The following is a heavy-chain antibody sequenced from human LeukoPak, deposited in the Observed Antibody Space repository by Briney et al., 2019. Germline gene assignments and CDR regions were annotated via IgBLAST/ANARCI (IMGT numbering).Heavy chain of an antibody. CDR1: GFTFKTYW. CDR2: IKPDATEK. V-gene: IGHV3-7*04. J-gene: IGHJ3*01. D-gene: IGHD1-1*01. Sequence: GGSLRLSCATSGFTFKTYWMTWVRQAPGKGLDWVATIKPDATEKNYVDSAKGRFTISRDNANNLLYLQLDSLRADDTAVYYCVRAGMPYGFDVWGQGIMVTVSS. CDR3: VRAGMPYGFDV.